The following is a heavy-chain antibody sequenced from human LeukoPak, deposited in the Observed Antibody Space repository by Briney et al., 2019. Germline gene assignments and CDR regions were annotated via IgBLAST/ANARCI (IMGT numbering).Heavy chain of an antibody. CDR2: INPNSGGT. V-gene: IGHV1-2*02. CDR3: ARDRWNSGYYYMDV. D-gene: IGHD1-7*01. J-gene: IGHJ6*03. Sequence: GASVKVSCKTSGYTFISYGINWVRQAPGQGLEWMGWINPNSGGTNYAQKFQGRVTMTRDTSISTAYMELSRLRSDDTAVYYCARDRWNSGYYYMDVWGKGTTVTVSS. CDR1: GYTFISYG.